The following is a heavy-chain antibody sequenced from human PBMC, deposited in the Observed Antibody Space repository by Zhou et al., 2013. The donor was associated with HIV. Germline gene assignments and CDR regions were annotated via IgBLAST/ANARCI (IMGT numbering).Heavy chain of an antibody. CDR3: ARDNGYYDSSGDYYYYYSGMDV. D-gene: IGHD3-22*01. CDR1: GYTFNSYG. Sequence: QVQLVQSGAEVKKPGASVKVSCKASGYTFNSYGINWVRQAPGQGLEWMGWISGYNGNTKYAQKVQGRVTMTTDTSTNSAYMELRSLRSDDTAVYYCARDNGYYDSSGDYYYYYSGMDVWGQGTTVTVSS. J-gene: IGHJ6*02. CDR2: ISGYNGNT. V-gene: IGHV1-18*01.